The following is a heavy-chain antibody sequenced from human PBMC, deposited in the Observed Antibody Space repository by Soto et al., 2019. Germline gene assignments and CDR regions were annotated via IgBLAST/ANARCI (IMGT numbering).Heavy chain of an antibody. CDR3: ARDLGYYDSSGRRDAFDI. V-gene: IGHV3-21*01. CDR2: MSSSSRYI. CDR1: GFTFSSYS. J-gene: IGHJ3*02. D-gene: IGHD3-22*01. Sequence: EVQMVESGGGLVKPGRSLRLSCAASGFTFSSYSMNCVRQAPGKGLEWVSSMSSSSRYIYYADSVKGRLTMSRDNAKKSMYLEMNSLSAEDTAVYYWARDLGYYDSSGRRDAFDIWGQGTLVTVSS.